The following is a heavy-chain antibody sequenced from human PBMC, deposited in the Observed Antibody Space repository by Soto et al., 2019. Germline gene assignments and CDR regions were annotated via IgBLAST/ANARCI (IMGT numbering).Heavy chain of an antibody. D-gene: IGHD2-15*01. Sequence: QVHLLESGPGLVKPSQTLSLTCSVSGDSISTVDYFWAWIRQPPGQALEYIGYIYKSTTTYYNPSFESRVAISLDTSKSQFSLNVTSETAADTAVYFCARGRYCLTGRCFPNWFDSWGQGTLVTVSS. CDR2: IYKSTTT. CDR3: ARGRYCLTGRCFPNWFDS. J-gene: IGHJ5*01. V-gene: IGHV4-30-4*01. CDR1: GDSISTVDYF.